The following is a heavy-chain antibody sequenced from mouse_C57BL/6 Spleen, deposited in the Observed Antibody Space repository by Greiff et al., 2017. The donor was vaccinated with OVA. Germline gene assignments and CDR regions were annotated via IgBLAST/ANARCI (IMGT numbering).Heavy chain of an antibody. D-gene: IGHD4-1*01. CDR2: ISYDGSN. CDR1: GYSITSGYY. J-gene: IGHJ4*01. V-gene: IGHV3-6*01. Sequence: ESGPGLVKPSQSLSLTCSVTGYSITSGYYWNWIRQFPGNKLEWMGYISYDGSNNYNPSLKNRISITRDTSKNQFFLKLTSVTTDDTATYYCARLTCYAMDYWGQGTSVTVSS. CDR3: ARLTCYAMDY.